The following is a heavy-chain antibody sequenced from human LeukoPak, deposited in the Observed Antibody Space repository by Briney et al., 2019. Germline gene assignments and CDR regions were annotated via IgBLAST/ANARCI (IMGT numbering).Heavy chain of an antibody. V-gene: IGHV3-11*01. D-gene: IGHD6-13*01. Sequence: GGSLRLSCAASGFTFSDYYMSWIRQAPGKGLEWVSYISSSGSTIYYADSVKGRFTISRDNAKNSPYLQMNSLRAEDTAVYYCARDESEGSSWYLGYWGQGTLVTVSS. CDR1: GFTFSDYY. CDR2: ISSSGSTI. CDR3: ARDESEGSSWYLGY. J-gene: IGHJ4*02.